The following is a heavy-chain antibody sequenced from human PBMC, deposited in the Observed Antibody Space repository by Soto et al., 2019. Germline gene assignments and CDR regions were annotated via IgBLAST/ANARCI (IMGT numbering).Heavy chain of an antibody. J-gene: IGHJ4*02. D-gene: IGHD3-9*01. CDR1: DGSINSFY. Sequence: SEILSLTCTVSDGSINSFYWTWIRQPPGKRLEWIGYIYYTGSTNYNPSLNSRVTISLDTSKNQVSLNLTSVTAADTAVYYCAALGTVYRAVDHWGQGTLVTVSS. CDR2: IYYTGST. CDR3: AALGTVYRAVDH. V-gene: IGHV4-59*01.